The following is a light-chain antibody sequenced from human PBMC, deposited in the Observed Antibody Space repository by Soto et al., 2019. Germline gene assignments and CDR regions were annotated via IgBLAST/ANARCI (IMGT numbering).Light chain of an antibody. CDR2: GAS. J-gene: IGKJ1*01. CDR3: QQYGSSRWT. CDR1: QSVSSSY. Sequence: IVLTQPPGTQSLCSGERATLSCRASQSVSSSYLAWYQQKPGQSPRLLIYGASSRATGIPDRFSGSGSGTDFTLTNSRLEPEDFAVDYCQQYGSSRWTFGQGTKVDIK. V-gene: IGKV3-20*01.